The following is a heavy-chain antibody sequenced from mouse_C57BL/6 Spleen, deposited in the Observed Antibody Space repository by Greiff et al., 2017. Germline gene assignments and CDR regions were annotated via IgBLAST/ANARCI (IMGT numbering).Heavy chain of an antibody. V-gene: IGHV14-3*01. J-gene: IGHJ4*01. D-gene: IGHD2-1*01. CDR1: GFNIKNTS. Sequence: VQLQQSVAELVRPGASVKLSCTASGFNIKNTSMHWVKQRPEQGLEWIGRIDPANGNTKYDPKFQGKATITADTSSNTAYLQLSSLTSEDTAIYYCARECNYVYAGDYWGQGTTLTVSS. CDR2: IDPANGNT. CDR3: ARECNYVYAGDY.